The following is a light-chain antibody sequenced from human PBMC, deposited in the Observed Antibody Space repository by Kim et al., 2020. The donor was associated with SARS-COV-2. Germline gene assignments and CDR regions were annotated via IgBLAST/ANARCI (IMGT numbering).Light chain of an antibody. CDR2: GKN. Sequence: SSELTQDPAVSVALGQTVRITCQGDSLRSYYASWYQQKPGQAPVLVIYGKNNRPSGIPDRFSGSSSGNTASLTITGAQAEDEADYYCNSRDSSLKVFGTG. CDR3: NSRDSSLKV. V-gene: IGLV3-19*01. CDR1: SLRSYY. J-gene: IGLJ1*01.